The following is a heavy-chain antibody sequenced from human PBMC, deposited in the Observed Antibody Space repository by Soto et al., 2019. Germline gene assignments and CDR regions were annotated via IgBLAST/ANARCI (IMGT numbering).Heavy chain of an antibody. CDR1: GFTFSSYW. J-gene: IGHJ4*02. CDR2: IHSDGSST. Sequence: GGSLRLSCAASGFTFSSYWMHWVRQAPGKGLEWVSRIHSDGSSTSYADSVKGRFTISRDNAKNTLYLQMNNLTHEDTAVYYCARDRPVDYWGQGTPVTVSS. V-gene: IGHV3-74*01. CDR3: ARDRPVDY.